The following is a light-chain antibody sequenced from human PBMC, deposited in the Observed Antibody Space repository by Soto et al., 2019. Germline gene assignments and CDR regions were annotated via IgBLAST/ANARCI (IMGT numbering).Light chain of an antibody. CDR1: QSVSSNY. CDR3: QQYNDWWT. CDR2: GAS. Sequence: EILFRQSPGTLSLXPGERATLSSRASQSVSSNYLAWYQQKPGRAPRLLIYGASSRDTGIPDRFSGSGSGTEFTLTISSLQSEDFAVYYCQQYNDWWTFGQGTKVDIK. J-gene: IGKJ1*01. V-gene: IGKV3-20*01.